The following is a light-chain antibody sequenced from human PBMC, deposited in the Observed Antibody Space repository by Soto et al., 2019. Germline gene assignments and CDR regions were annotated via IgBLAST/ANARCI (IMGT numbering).Light chain of an antibody. CDR3: AAWDDSLNGHVV. V-gene: IGLV1-44*01. J-gene: IGLJ2*01. Sequence: QSVLTQPPSASGTPGQRVTISCSGSSSNIGDNTVNWYQQLPGTGPKLLIYSNNQRPSGVPDRFSGSKSGTSASLAISGLRSEDEADYYCAAWDDSLNGHVVFGGGTKLTVL. CDR2: SNN. CDR1: SSNIGDNT.